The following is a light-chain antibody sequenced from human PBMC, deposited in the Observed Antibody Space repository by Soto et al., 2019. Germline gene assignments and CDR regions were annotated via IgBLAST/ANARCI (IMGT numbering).Light chain of an antibody. CDR3: QQFGSSLLT. J-gene: IGKJ4*01. Sequence: EIVLTQSPGTLSLSPGERVTLSCRASQSVSSNNLAWYQQKPGQAPRLLIHGASSRATGIPDRFSGSGSGTDFTLTISRLEPEDFAVYYCQQFGSSLLTFGGGTKVEIK. CDR2: GAS. CDR1: QSVSSNN. V-gene: IGKV3-20*01.